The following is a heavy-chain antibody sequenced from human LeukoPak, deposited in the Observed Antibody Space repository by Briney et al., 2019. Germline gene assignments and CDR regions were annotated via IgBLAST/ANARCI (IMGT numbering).Heavy chain of an antibody. V-gene: IGHV1-2*02. CDR2: INPNSGGT. J-gene: IGHJ4*02. Sequence: ASVKVSCKASGYAFTGYYIHWVRQAPGQGLEWMGWINPNSGGTKYAQKFQGRVTMTRDTSISTAYMDLSRLRSDDTAIYYCARDSTSSWYGGVDYWGQGTLVIVSS. CDR3: ARDSTSSWYGGVDY. D-gene: IGHD2/OR15-2a*01. CDR1: GYAFTGYY.